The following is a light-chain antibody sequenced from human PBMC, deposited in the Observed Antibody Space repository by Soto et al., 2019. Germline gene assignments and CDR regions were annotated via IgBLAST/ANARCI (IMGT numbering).Light chain of an antibody. V-gene: IGKV3-11*01. Sequence: EIVLTQSPATLSLSPGERANLSCRASQSVSSYLAWYQKKPGQAPRILIYDASNRATGIPARFSGSGSGTDFNLTISRLEPEDFAVYDCQQRSNWPCTFGQGTRREIK. CDR2: DAS. CDR3: QQRSNWPCT. CDR1: QSVSSY. J-gene: IGKJ5*01.